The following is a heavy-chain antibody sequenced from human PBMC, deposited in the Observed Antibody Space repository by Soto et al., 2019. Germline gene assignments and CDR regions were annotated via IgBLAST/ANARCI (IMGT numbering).Heavy chain of an antibody. CDR2: ISYDGSNK. J-gene: IGHJ6*02. D-gene: IGHD3-22*01. Sequence: GGSLRLSCAASGFTFSSYAMHWVRQAPGKGLEWVAVISYDGSNKYYADSVEGRFTISRDNSKNTLYLQMNSLRDEDTAVYYCARGGDYDSSGSISSYYYGMDVWGQGTTVTVSS. CDR1: GFTFSSYA. CDR3: ARGGDYDSSGSISSYYYGMDV. V-gene: IGHV3-30-3*01.